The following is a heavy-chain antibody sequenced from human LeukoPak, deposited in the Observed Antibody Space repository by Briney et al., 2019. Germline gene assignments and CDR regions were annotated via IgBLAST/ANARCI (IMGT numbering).Heavy chain of an antibody. V-gene: IGHV3-9*01. CDR1: GFTFNNYA. D-gene: IGHD6-19*01. CDR2: ISWNSGSI. Sequence: GGSLRLSCAGSGFTFNNYAVHWVRHPPGKGLEWVSGISWNSGSIDYADSVKGRFTISRDNAKNSLYLQMNSLRVEDTAFYYCAKDNRRHYTSGPNPDSLHWGQGALVTVSS. J-gene: IGHJ4*02. CDR3: AKDNRRHYTSGPNPDSLH.